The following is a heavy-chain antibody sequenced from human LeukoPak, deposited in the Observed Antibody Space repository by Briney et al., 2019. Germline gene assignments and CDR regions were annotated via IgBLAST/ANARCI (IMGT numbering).Heavy chain of an antibody. V-gene: IGHV1-18*01. CDR1: GYTFTSYG. J-gene: IGHJ5*02. CDR3: ARFADGGWRANWFDP. CDR2: ISAYNGNT. D-gene: IGHD6-19*01. Sequence: GASVKVSFKASGYTFTSYGSSGVRQAPGQGREWMGWISAYNGNTNYAQKLQGRVTMTTDTSTSTAYMELRSLRSDDTAVYYCARFADGGWRANWFDPWGQGTLVTVYS.